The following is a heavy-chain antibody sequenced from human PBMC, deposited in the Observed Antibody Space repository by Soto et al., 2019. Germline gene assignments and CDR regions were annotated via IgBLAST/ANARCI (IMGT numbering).Heavy chain of an antibody. V-gene: IGHV3-33*01. CDR2: IWSDGSNK. CDR1: GFTFSSNG. CDR3: ARDARNKPGFYYGVDV. J-gene: IGHJ6*02. Sequence: VHVVESGGGVVQPGRSLRLSCTASGFTFSSNGMHWVRQAPGKGLEWVAVIWSDGSNKYYADSVKGRFTIFRDNSKSTMYLQMNRLRAEDTAVYYCARDARNKPGFYYGVDVWGQGTTVTVSS. D-gene: IGHD1-1*01.